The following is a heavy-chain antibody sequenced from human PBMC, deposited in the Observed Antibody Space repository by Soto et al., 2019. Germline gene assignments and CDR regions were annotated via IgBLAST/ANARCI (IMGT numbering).Heavy chain of an antibody. V-gene: IGHV3-23*01. J-gene: IGHJ5*02. D-gene: IGHD2-2*01. CDR3: AKDTGAYGLYCNATTCEPEHSRFER. CDR1: GFTFNNYA. Sequence: LRLSCAGSGFTFNNYALNWVRQAPGKGLEWVSSISGSGGSTYYTDSVTGWSTISRNNSKNTLYLQMNRMRGEDTAIYHCAKDTGAYGLYCNATTCEPEHSRFERSAQGSLVAVYS. CDR2: ISGSGGST.